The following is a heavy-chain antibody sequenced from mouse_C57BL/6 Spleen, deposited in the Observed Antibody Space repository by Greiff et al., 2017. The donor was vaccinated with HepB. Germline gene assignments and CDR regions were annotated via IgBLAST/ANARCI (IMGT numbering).Heavy chain of an antibody. CDR1: GYTFTSYW. D-gene: IGHD1-1*02. V-gene: IGHV1-55*01. CDR3: ARDSDLLLWPYYFDY. Sequence: VQLQQPGAELVKPGASVKMSCKASGYTFTSYWITWVKQRPGQGLEWIGDIYPGSGSTNYNEKFKSKATLTVDTSSSTAYMQLSSLTSEDSAVYYCARDSDLLLWPYYFDYWGQGTTLTVSS. J-gene: IGHJ2*01. CDR2: IYPGSGST.